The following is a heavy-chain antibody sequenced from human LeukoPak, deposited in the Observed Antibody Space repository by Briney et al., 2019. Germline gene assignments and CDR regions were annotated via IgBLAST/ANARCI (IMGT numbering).Heavy chain of an antibody. CDR3: ARVGIVVVPADAFDI. J-gene: IGHJ3*02. CDR2: ISSSSSTI. CDR1: GFTFSSYS. V-gene: IGHV3-48*01. D-gene: IGHD2-2*01. Sequence: GGSLRLSCAASGFTFSSYSMNWVRQAPGKGLEWVSYISSSSSTIYYADSVKGRFTISRDNAKNSLYLQMNSLRAEDTAVYYCARVGIVVVPADAFDIWAKGQWSPSLQ.